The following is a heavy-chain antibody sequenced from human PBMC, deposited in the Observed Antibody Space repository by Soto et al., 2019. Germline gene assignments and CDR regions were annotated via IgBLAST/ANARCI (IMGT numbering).Heavy chain of an antibody. J-gene: IGHJ5*02. CDR3: ARKGDDDDYLNWFDP. V-gene: IGHV4-59*01. CDR1: GGSISNYY. CDR2: IYYSGST. Sequence: QVRLQESGPGLVEPSEILSLTCTVSGGSISNYYWTWIRQPPGKGLEWIGYIYYSGSTNYNPSLKSRVTISVDTSKNQFSLKLSSVTAADTAMYYCARKGDDDDYLNWFDPWGQGTLVTVSS. D-gene: IGHD3-16*01.